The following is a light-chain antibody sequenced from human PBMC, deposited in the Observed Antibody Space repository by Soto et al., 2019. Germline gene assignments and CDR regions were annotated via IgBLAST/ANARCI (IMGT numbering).Light chain of an antibody. J-gene: IGLJ1*01. CDR1: SSDVGSYNL. Sequence: QSVLTRPASVSGSPGQSITISCTGTSSDVGSYNLVSWYQQHPGKAPKLMIYEGSKRPSGVSNHFSGSKSGNTASLTISGLQAEDEADYYCCSYAGSSTYVFGTGSKVTVL. CDR2: EGS. CDR3: CSYAGSSTYV. V-gene: IGLV2-23*01.